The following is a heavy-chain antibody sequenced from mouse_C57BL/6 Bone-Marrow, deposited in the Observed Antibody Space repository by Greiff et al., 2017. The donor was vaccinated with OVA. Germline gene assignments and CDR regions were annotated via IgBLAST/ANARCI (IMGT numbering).Heavy chain of an antibody. CDR3: ARGAYYDYLAWFAY. CDR2: IYPRSGNT. CDR1: GYTLTSYG. J-gene: IGHJ3*01. D-gene: IGHD2-4*01. Sequence: QVQLKESGAELARPGASVKLSCKASGYTLTSYGISWVKQRTGQGLEWIGEIYPRSGNTYYNEKFKSKATLTVDTSSSTAYMQLSSLTSEDSAVYYCARGAYYDYLAWFAYWGQGTLVTVSA. V-gene: IGHV1-81*01.